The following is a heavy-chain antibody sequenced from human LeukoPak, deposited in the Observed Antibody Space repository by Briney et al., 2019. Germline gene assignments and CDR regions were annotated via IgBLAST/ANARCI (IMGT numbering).Heavy chain of an antibody. Sequence: SETLSLTCTVSGGSISSYYWSWIRQPPGKGLEWIGYIYYSGSTNYNPSLKSRVTISVDTSKNQFSLKLSSVTAADTAVYYCATHSGYYGSEYWGQGTLVTVSS. CDR1: GGSISSYY. D-gene: IGHD3-10*01. V-gene: IGHV4-59*08. CDR2: IYYSGST. CDR3: ATHSGYYGSEY. J-gene: IGHJ4*02.